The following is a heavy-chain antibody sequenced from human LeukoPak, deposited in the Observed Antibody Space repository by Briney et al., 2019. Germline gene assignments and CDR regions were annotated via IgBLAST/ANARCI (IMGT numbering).Heavy chain of an antibody. J-gene: IGHJ4*02. Sequence: SETLSLTCTVSGGSISSSSYYWGWIRQPPGKGLEWIGSIYYSGSTYYNPSLKSRVTISVDTSKNQFSLKLSSVTAADTAVYYCARGDYDILTGYYRNLDYWGQGTLVTVSS. D-gene: IGHD3-9*01. CDR2: IYYSGST. V-gene: IGHV4-39*01. CDR3: ARGDYDILTGYYRNLDY. CDR1: GGSISSSSYY.